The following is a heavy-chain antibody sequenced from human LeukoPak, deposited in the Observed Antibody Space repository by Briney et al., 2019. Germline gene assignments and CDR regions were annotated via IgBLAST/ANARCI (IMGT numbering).Heavy chain of an antibody. J-gene: IGHJ4*02. CDR1: GFTFSSYD. Sequence: GGSLRLSCAASGFTFSSYDMHWVRQATGKGLEWVSPIGTAGDPYYPGSVKGRFTISRENAKNSLYLQMNSLRAGDTAVYYCARGGGSSGWYGFDYWGQGTLVTVSS. D-gene: IGHD6-19*01. CDR2: IGTAGDP. CDR3: ARGGGSSGWYGFDY. V-gene: IGHV3-13*05.